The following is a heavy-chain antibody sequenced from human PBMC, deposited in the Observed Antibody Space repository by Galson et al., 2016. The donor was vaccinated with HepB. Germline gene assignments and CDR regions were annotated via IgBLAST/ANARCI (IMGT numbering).Heavy chain of an antibody. D-gene: IGHD2-8*01. J-gene: IGHJ6*02. CDR2: IKSKIDRATT. V-gene: IGHV3-15*07. Sequence: SLRLSCAASGFTFSNAWMNWVRHIPGKGLEWVGRIKSKIDRATTDYTAPVKGSFTISRDDSKSTLYLQMNSLKTDDTAVYYCTSDNGPGFFGMDVWGPGTTITVSS. CDR1: GFTFSNAW. CDR3: TSDNGPGFFGMDV.